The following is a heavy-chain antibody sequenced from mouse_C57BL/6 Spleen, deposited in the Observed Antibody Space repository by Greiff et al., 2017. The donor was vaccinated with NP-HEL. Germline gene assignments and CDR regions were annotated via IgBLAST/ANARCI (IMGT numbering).Heavy chain of an antibody. CDR3: ASQDPYYYYAMDY. V-gene: IGHV1-64*01. CDR1: GYTFTSYW. CDR2: IHPNSGST. D-gene: IGHD1-1*01. Sequence: QVQLQQPGAELVKPGASVKLSCKASGYTFTSYWMHWVKQRPGQGLEWIGMIHPNSGSTNYNEKFKSKATLTVDKSSSTAYMQLSSQTSEDSAVYYCASQDPYYYYAMDYGGQGTSVTVSA. J-gene: IGHJ4*01.